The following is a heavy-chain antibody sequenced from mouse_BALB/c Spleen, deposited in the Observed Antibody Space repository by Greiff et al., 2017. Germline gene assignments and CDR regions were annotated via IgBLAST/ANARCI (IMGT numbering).Heavy chain of an antibody. CDR3: AREYLWYFDV. CDR2: ISSGISTI. J-gene: IGHJ1*01. Sequence: EVHLVESGGGLVQPGGSRKLSCAASGFTFSSFGMHWVRQAPEKGLEWVAYISSGISTIYYADTVKGRFTISRDNPKNTLFLQMTSLRSEDTAMYYCAREYLWYFDVWGAGTTVTVSS. D-gene: IGHD2-10*02. V-gene: IGHV5-17*02. CDR1: GFTFSSFG.